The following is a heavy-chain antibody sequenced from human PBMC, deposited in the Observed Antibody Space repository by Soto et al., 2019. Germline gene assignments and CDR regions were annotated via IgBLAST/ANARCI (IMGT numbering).Heavy chain of an antibody. CDR2: FDPEDGET. CDR1: GYTLTELS. V-gene: IGHV1-24*01. Sequence: ASVKGSGKVSGYTLTELSMHWVRQAPGKGLDGRGGFDPEDGETSYAQKFQCRVTSTEDTATDTAYMELSSPRSEDTGVYSCAPDRGSRCYAFGREKGDSSYSYGMDVWGQGTTVTVFS. J-gene: IGHJ6*02. CDR3: APDRGSRCYAFGREKGDSSYSYGMDV. D-gene: IGHD5-12*01.